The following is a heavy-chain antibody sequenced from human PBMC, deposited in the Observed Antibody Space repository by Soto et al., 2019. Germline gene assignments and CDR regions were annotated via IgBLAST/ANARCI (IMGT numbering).Heavy chain of an antibody. CDR3: AADTYYDILTGYPPFAY. D-gene: IGHD3-9*01. CDR2: ISAYNGNT. CDR1: GYTFTNFG. V-gene: IGHV1-18*01. J-gene: IGHJ4*02. Sequence: ASVKVSCKASGYTFTNFGISWVRQAPGQGLEWMGWISAYNGNTNYAQKFQGRVTITRDMSTSTAYMELSSLRSEDTAVYYCAADTYYDILTGYPPFAYWGQGTLVTVSS.